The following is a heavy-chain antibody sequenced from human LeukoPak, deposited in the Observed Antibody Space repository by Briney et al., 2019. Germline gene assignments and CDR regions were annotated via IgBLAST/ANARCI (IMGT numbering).Heavy chain of an antibody. Sequence: PGGSLRLSCAASGFTFDSYDMTWVRQAPGKGLEWVSSVSGGGEATYYADSVKGRFTISRDNSKHTLFLQMSSLRADDTAVYYCAKKWLGGYWDIWGRGTMVTVST. V-gene: IGHV3-23*01. CDR2: VSGGGEAT. CDR1: GFTFDSYD. D-gene: IGHD6-19*01. CDR3: AKKWLGGYWDI. J-gene: IGHJ3*02.